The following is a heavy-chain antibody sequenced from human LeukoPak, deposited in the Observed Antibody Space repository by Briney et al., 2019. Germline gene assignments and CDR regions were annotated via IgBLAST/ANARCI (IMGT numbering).Heavy chain of an antibody. J-gene: IGHJ5*02. CDR1: GYTFTSYD. D-gene: IGHD3-3*01. CDR3: ARGRDFWSGSNWFDP. CDR2: MNPNSGNT. V-gene: IGHV1-8*03. Sequence: ASVKVSXKASGYTFTSYDINWVRQATGQGLEWMGWMNPNSGNTGYAQKFQGRVTITRNTSISTAYMELSSLRSEDTAVYYCARGRDFWSGSNWFDPWGQGTLVTVSS.